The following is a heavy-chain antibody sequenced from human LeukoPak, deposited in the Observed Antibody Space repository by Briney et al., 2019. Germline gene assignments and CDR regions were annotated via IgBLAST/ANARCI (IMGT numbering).Heavy chain of an antibody. CDR1: GFTFSNAW. J-gene: IGHJ4*02. V-gene: IGHV3-15*01. Sequence: GGSLRLSCAASGFTFSNAWMSWVRQAPGKGLEWVGRIKSKTDGGTTDYAAPVKGRFTISRDDSKNTLYLQMNSLKTEDTAVYYCTRARGYDILTGYYRAYYFDYWGQGTLVTVSS. CDR2: IKSKTDGGTT. CDR3: TRARGYDILTGYYRAYYFDY. D-gene: IGHD3-9*01.